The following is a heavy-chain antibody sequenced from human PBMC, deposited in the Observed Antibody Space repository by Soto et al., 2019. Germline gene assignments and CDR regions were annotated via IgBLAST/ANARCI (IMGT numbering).Heavy chain of an antibody. D-gene: IGHD6-19*01. J-gene: IGHJ5*01. Sequence: SGPTLVNPTQTLTLTCTFSGFSLSTSGVGVGWIRQPPGKALEWLALIYWNDDKRYSPSLKSRLTITKDTSKNQVVLTMTNMEHVDMDSYSCEHSYYGYSSGWNWFDYWGQGTLVTVSS. V-gene: IGHV2-5*01. CDR3: EHSYYGYSSGWNWFDY. CDR2: IYWNDDK. CDR1: GFSLSTSGVG.